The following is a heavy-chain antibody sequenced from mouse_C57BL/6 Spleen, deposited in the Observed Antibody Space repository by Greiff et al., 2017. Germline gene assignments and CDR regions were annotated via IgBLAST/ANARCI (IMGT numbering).Heavy chain of an antibody. CDR2: IRSKSNNYAT. CDR1: GFCFNTYA. CDR3: VGLRGFAY. Sequence: EVMLVESGGGLVQPKGSLTLSCAASGFCFNTYAMNWVRQAPGKGLEWVARIRSKSNNYATYSVDSVKDRFTNSRDDSESMIYLQMNNVKTEDTARYYYVGLRGFAYWGQGTLVTVSA. V-gene: IGHV10-1*01. D-gene: IGHD2-12*01. J-gene: IGHJ3*01.